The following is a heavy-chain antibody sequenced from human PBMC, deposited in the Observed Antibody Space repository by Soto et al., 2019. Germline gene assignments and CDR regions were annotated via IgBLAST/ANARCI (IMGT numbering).Heavy chain of an antibody. CDR1: GGSISSYY. CDR2: IYYSGST. Sequence: QVQLQESGPGLVKPSETLSLTCTVSGGSISSYYWSWIRQPPGKGLEWIGYIYYSGSTNYNPSLKSRVTISVDTSKNQFSLKLSSVTAADTAVYYCARQVGGLLTPGSGGEKFDYWGQGTLVTVSS. D-gene: IGHD3-16*01. V-gene: IGHV4-59*08. CDR3: ARQVGGLLTPGSGGEKFDY. J-gene: IGHJ4*02.